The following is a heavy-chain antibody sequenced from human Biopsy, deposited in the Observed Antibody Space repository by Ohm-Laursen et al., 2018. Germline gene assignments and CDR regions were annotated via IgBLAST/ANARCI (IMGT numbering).Heavy chain of an antibody. J-gene: IGHJ6*02. CDR2: IYYSVMT. D-gene: IGHD4-11*01. Sequence: SDTLSFTCPVSGDSVTKYYWSWIRQPPGKGLEWIGHIYYSVMTNYNPSLQSRVSISVDTSRNQVSLTLSSVTAADTAVYYCARDSGILNYGNFKYYHYYGMDVWGQGTKVTVSS. CDR3: ARDSGILNYGNFKYYHYYGMDV. CDR1: GDSVTKYY. V-gene: IGHV4-59*02.